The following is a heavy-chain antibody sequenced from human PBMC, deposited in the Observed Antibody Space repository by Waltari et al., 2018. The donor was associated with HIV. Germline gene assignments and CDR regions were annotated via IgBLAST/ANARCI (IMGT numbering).Heavy chain of an antibody. J-gene: IGHJ4*02. CDR2: ISRSSSSI. D-gene: IGHD7-27*01. CDR1: GFPFSNYT. V-gene: IGHV3-48*01. CDR3: ARDINGGWGY. Sequence: EVQLVESGGGLVQPGVYLRLSCSASGFPFSNYTMNWVRQDPGKGLEWVSYISRSSSSIFYADSVKGRFTISRDNAKNSLYLQMNSLRVEDTAVYYCARDINGGWGYWGQGTLVTVAS.